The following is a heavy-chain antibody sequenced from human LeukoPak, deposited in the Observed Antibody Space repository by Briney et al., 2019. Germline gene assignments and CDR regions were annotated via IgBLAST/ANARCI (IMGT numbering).Heavy chain of an antibody. CDR3: ARTTAAGTKKGYWYFDL. CDR1: GDSISSSSYY. Sequence: SETLSLTCTVSGDSISSSSYYWGWIRQPPGKGLEWIGSIYYSGSTYYNPSLKSRVTISVDTSKNQFSLKLSSVTAADTAVYYCARTTAAGTKKGYWYFDLWGRGTLVTVSS. V-gene: IGHV4-39*07. CDR2: IYYSGST. J-gene: IGHJ2*01. D-gene: IGHD6-13*01.